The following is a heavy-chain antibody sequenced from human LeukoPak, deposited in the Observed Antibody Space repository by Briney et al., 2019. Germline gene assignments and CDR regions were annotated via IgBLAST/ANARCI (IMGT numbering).Heavy chain of an antibody. V-gene: IGHV3-33*01. CDR1: GFTFSSYG. Sequence: GRSLRLSCAASGFTFSSYGMHWVRQAPGKGLEWVAVIWYDGSNKYYADSVKGRFTISRDNSKNTLYLQMNSLRAEDTAVYYCARDRDYGDHFDYWGQGTLVTGSS. CDR3: ARDRDYGDHFDY. J-gene: IGHJ4*02. D-gene: IGHD4-17*01. CDR2: IWYDGSNK.